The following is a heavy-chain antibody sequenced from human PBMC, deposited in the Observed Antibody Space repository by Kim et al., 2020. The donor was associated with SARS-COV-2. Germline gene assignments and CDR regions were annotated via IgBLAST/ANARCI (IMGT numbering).Heavy chain of an antibody. Sequence: LSLTCAASGFTFDDYAMHWVRQAPGKGLEWVSGISWNSGSIGYADSVKGRFTISRDNAKNSLYLQMNSLRPEDTALYYCAKEHRYGAHYYYYGMDVWGQGTTVTVSS. CDR3: AKEHRYGAHYYYYGMDV. CDR2: ISWNSGSI. J-gene: IGHJ6*02. V-gene: IGHV3-9*01. D-gene: IGHD1-1*01. CDR1: GFTFDDYA.